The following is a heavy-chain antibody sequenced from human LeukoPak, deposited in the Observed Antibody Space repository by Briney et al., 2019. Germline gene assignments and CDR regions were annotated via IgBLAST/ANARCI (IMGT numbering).Heavy chain of an antibody. CDR3: AREGYDILTGRKITFDY. J-gene: IGHJ4*02. CDR2: INHSGST. Sequence: SETLSLTCAVYGGSFSGYYWSWIRKPPGKGLEWIGEINHSGSTNYNPSRKSRVTISVNTSKNQYSLKLSSVTAANTAVYYCAREGYDILTGRKITFDYWGQGTLVTVSS. CDR1: GGSFSGYY. D-gene: IGHD3-9*01. V-gene: IGHV4-34*01.